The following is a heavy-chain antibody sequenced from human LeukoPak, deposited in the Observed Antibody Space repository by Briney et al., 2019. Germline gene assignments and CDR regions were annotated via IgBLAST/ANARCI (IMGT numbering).Heavy chain of an antibody. CDR1: GFTLSDHW. J-gene: IGHJ6*02. V-gene: IGHV3-74*03. D-gene: IGHD5-12*01. CDR3: VKGGHKLDIQTTHYYYGLDV. CDR2: VESDASRT. Sequence: GGSLRLSCVASGFTLSDHWMYWVRHAPSRGLAHVSRVESDASRTTYAVSVKSRFTISRDDAKNTMYLQMNSLRVEDTAVYYCVKGGHKLDIQTTHYYYGLDVWGQGTTVAVS.